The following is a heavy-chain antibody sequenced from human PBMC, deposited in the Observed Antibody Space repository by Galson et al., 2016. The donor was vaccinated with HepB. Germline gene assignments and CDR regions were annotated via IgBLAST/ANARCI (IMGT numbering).Heavy chain of an antibody. D-gene: IGHD3-10*01. CDR3: AHSYYYGSGTSSGVFDY. CDR1: GFSLTTSGMG. Sequence: PALVKPTQTLTLTCTFSGFSLTTSGMGVGWIRQAPGKALEWLASIFWDDDKRYRPSLETRLTISKDTSNDRVVLTMTNMDPVDTATYYCAHSYYYGSGTSSGVFDYWGQGTLVTVSS. CDR2: IFWDDDK. V-gene: IGHV2-5*02. J-gene: IGHJ4*02.